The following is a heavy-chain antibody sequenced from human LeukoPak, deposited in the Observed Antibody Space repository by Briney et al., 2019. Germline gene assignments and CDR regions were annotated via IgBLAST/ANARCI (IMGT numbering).Heavy chain of an antibody. CDR3: ARTTGGHTSGFDY. D-gene: IGHD3-10*01. CDR2: IYYSGST. CDR1: GGSISSSSYY. Sequence: PSETLSLTCTVPGGSISSSSYYWGWIRQPPGKGLEWIGYIYYSGSTNYNPSLKSRVTISVDTSKNQFSLKLSSVTAADTAVYYCARTTGGHTSGFDYWGQGTLVTVSS. V-gene: IGHV4-61*05. J-gene: IGHJ4*02.